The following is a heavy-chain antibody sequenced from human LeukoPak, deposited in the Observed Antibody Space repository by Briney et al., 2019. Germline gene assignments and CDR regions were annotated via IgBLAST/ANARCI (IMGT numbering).Heavy chain of an antibody. CDR2: ISGSGGST. Sequence: PGGSLRLSCAASGFTFSSYAMSWVRQAPGKGLEWVSAISGSGGSTYYADSVKGRFTISRDNSKNTLYLQMNSLRAEDTAVYYCAKGAYYSGSGSYIDFDYWGQGTLVTVSS. D-gene: IGHD3-10*01. V-gene: IGHV3-23*01. CDR3: AKGAYYSGSGSYIDFDY. CDR1: GFTFSSYA. J-gene: IGHJ4*02.